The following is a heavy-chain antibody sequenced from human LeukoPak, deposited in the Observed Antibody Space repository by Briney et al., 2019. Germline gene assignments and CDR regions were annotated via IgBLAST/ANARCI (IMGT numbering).Heavy chain of an antibody. CDR3: AIRLGYCSSTSCSNWFDR. CDR1: GGTFSSYA. D-gene: IGHD2-2*01. CDR2: IIPIFGTA. J-gene: IGHJ5*02. Sequence: GSSVKVSCKASGGTFSSYAMSWVRQAPGQGLEWMGGIIPIFGTANYAQKFQGRVTITADASTSPAYMEMSSLRSEDTAVYYCAIRLGYCSSTSCSNWFDRWGQGTLVTVYS. V-gene: IGHV1-69*01.